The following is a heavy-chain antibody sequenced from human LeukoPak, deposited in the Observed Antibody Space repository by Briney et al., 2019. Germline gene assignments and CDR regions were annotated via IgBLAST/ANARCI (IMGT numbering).Heavy chain of an antibody. D-gene: IGHD4-23*01. Sequence: ASVKVSCKASGYTFTSYDINWVRQATGQGLEWMGWMNPNSGNTGYAQKFQGRVTMTRNTSISTAYMELSSLRPEDTAVYYCARGPHDYGGNSYAFDIWGQGTMVTVSS. CDR1: GYTFTSYD. CDR2: MNPNSGNT. CDR3: ARGPHDYGGNSYAFDI. V-gene: IGHV1-8*01. J-gene: IGHJ3*02.